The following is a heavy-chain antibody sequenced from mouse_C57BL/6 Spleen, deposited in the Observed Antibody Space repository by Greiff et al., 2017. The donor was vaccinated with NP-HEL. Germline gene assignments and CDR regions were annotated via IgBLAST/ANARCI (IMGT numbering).Heavy chain of an antibody. D-gene: IGHD1-1*01. CDR3: ATIYYGSSPLDY. CDR2: IYPGDGDT. CDR1: GYAFSSYW. J-gene: IGHJ2*01. Sequence: VKLMESGAELVKPGASVKISCKASGYAFSSYWMNWVKQRPGKGLEWIGQIYPGDGDTNYNGKFKGKATLTADKSSSTAYMQLSSLTSEDSAVYFCATIYYGSSPLDYWGQGTTLTVSS. V-gene: IGHV1-80*01.